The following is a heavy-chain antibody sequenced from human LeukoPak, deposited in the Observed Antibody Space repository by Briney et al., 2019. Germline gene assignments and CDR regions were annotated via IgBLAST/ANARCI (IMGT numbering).Heavy chain of an antibody. D-gene: IGHD4-11*01. J-gene: IGHJ4*02. CDR1: GGSISSYY. Sequence: PSETLSLTCTVSGGSISSYYWSWIRQPPGKGPEWIGYIYYSGSTNYNPSLKSRVTISVGTSKNQFSLKLSSVTAADTAVYYCARDLGYSFDYWGQGTLVTVSS. CDR3: ARDLGYSFDY. V-gene: IGHV4-59*01. CDR2: IYYSGST.